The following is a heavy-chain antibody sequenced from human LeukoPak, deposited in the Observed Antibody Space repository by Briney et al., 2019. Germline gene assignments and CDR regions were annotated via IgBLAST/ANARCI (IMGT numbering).Heavy chain of an antibody. J-gene: IGHJ1*01. Sequence: GRSLRFSCAASGFTFSSYGMHWVRQAPGKGLEWVAVISYDGSDKYYADSVKGRFTISRDNSKNTLYLQMNSLRAEDTAVYYCAKGRRSGSSEYFQHWGQGTLVTVSS. CDR1: GFTFSSYG. D-gene: IGHD1-26*01. V-gene: IGHV3-30*18. CDR3: AKGRRSGSSEYFQH. CDR2: ISYDGSDK.